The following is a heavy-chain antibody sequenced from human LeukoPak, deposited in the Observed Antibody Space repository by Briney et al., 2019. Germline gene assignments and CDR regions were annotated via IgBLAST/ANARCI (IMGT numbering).Heavy chain of an antibody. J-gene: IGHJ4*02. CDR1: GGSFSGYY. D-gene: IGHD3-10*01. V-gene: IGHV4-34*01. CDR3: AREAYGSGSPPSRSFGY. Sequence: SETLSLTCAVYGGSFSGYYWSWIRQPPGKGLEWIGEINHSGSTNYNPSLKSRVTISVDTSKNQFSLKLSSVTAADTAVYYCAREAYGSGSPPSRSFGYWGQGTLVTVSS. CDR2: INHSGST.